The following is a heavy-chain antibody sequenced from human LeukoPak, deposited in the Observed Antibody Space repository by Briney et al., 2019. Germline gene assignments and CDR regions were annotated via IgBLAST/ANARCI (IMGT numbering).Heavy chain of an antibody. CDR3: AVQLGY. CDR2: IKEDGSEK. CDR1: GFIFDDYG. Sequence: PGGSLRLSCAASGFIFDDYGMSWVRQAPGKGLEWVANIKEDGSEKYYVDSVKGRFTISRDDAKRSIYLEMNSLRPEDTAVYYCAVQLGYWGQGTLVTVSS. J-gene: IGHJ4*02. V-gene: IGHV3-7*05. D-gene: IGHD1-1*01.